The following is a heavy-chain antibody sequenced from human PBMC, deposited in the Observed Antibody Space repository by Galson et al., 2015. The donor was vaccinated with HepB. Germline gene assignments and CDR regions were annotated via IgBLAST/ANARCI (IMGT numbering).Heavy chain of an antibody. V-gene: IGHV3-21*01. CDR3: VRGGSRGWPFDY. D-gene: IGHD6-19*01. J-gene: IGHJ4*02. CDR1: GFNFSIYA. Sequence: SLRLSCAVSGFNFSIYAMNWVRQAPGQGLEWVSSIITGSGYIYYADSVKGRFTISRDNAKNSLYLQMNSLRVEDTAIYYCVRGGSRGWPFDYWGPGTLVTVSS. CDR2: IITGSGYI.